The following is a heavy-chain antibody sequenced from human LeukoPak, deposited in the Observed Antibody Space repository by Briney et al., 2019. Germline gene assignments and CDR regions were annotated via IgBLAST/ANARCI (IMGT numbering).Heavy chain of an antibody. CDR3: AKDTAPLGATKEFDH. V-gene: IGHV3-23*01. J-gene: IGHJ4*02. D-gene: IGHD1-26*01. CDR2: LSATGGSA. Sequence: GGSLRLSCATSGFTFSSYWMNWVRQAPGKGLEWVSALSATGGSAYYAASAQGRFTTSRDNSKNILYLEMNSLRVDDTAVYYCAKDTAPLGATKEFDHWGQGTLVTVSS. CDR1: GFTFSSYW.